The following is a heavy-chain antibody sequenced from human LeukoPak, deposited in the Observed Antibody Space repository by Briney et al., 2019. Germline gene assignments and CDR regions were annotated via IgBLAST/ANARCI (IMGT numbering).Heavy chain of an antibody. CDR1: GFSFSGYW. J-gene: IGHJ3*01. CDR2: INQDGSKK. D-gene: IGHD6-6*01. Sequence: GGSLRLSCTASGFSFSGYWMTWVRQTPGKGLEWVANINQDGSKKSYVDSVRGRFTISRDSAKNSLYLQMNSLRAEDTAVYYCARSSYSSSSSVWGQGTMVTVSS. CDR3: ARSSYSSSSSV. V-gene: IGHV3-7*03.